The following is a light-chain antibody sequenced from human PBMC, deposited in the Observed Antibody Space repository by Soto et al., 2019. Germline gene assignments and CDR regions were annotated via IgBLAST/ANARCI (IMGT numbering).Light chain of an antibody. Sequence: QLVLTQPPSASGTPGQRVTISCSGSSSNIGSNTVNWYQQLPGTAPKLLIYSNNQRPSGVPDRSSCSKSGTSASLAISGLQSEDEADYYCAAWDVSLNGYVFGTGTKLTVL. CDR3: AAWDVSLNGYV. V-gene: IGLV1-44*01. CDR1: SSNIGSNT. J-gene: IGLJ1*01. CDR2: SNN.